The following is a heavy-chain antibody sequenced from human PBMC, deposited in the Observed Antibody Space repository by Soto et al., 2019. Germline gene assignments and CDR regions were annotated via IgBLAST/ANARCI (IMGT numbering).Heavy chain of an antibody. D-gene: IGHD2-8*02. CDR3: ARRFLGLAEVYYYLYMDV. J-gene: IGHJ6*03. CDR2: IKQDGSEE. V-gene: IGHV3-7*01. CDR1: GFTLSNYW. Sequence: GGSLRLSCAASGFTLSNYWVTWVRQAPVEGLEWVANIKQDGSEEYSVDSVKGRFTISRDNAKNLLYLQMDSLRAEDTAVYYCARRFLGLAEVYYYLYMDVWGTGITVTVSS.